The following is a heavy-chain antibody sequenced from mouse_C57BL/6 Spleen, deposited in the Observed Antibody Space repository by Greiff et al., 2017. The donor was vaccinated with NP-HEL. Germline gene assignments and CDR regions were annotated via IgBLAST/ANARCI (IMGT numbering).Heavy chain of an antibody. V-gene: IGHV1-80*01. CDR2: IYPGDGDT. J-gene: IGHJ3*01. CDR1: GYAFSSYW. Sequence: QVQLKESGAELVKPGASVKISCKASGYAFSSYWMNWVKQRPGKGLEWIGQIYPGDGDTNYNGKFKGKATLTADKSSSTAYMQLSSLTSEDSAVYFCARSEGYGRFAYWGQGTLVTVSA. CDR3: ARSEGYGRFAY. D-gene: IGHD1-2*01.